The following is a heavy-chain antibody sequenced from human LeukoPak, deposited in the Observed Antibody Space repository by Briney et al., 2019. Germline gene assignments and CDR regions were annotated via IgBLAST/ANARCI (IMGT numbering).Heavy chain of an antibody. CDR2: IGTAGDT. D-gene: IGHD3-10*01. J-gene: IGHJ3*02. V-gene: IGHV3-13*04. Sequence: GGSLRLSCAASGLIFSSYDMHWVRQGTGKGLEWVSAIGTAGDTYYPGSVKGRFTTSRENAKNSLYLQMNSLRVGDTAVYYCARGRGWGTFDIWGQGTMVTVSS. CDR3: ARGRGWGTFDI. CDR1: GLIFSSYD.